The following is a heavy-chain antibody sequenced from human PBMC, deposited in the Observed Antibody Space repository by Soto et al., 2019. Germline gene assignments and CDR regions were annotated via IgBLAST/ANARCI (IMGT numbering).Heavy chain of an antibody. V-gene: IGHV1-46*01. Sequence: ASVKVSCKASGYTFTSYYMHWVRQAPGQGLEWMGIINPSGGSTSYAQKFQGRVTMTRDTSTSTVYMELSSLRSEDTAVYYCAKDYRWDFWSGSLEAWGRGTLVTVSS. D-gene: IGHD3-3*01. J-gene: IGHJ5*02. CDR2: INPSGGST. CDR1: GYTFTSYY. CDR3: AKDYRWDFWSGSLEA.